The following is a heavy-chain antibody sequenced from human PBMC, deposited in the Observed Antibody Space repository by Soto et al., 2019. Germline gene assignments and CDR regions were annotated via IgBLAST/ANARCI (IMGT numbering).Heavy chain of an antibody. V-gene: IGHV3-30*03. J-gene: IGHJ6*02. Sequence: GVLRISCAASGWRLNNSGSNWVRQAPGKGLEWVAVISNNGSNSYYADSVRGRFTISRDNSKNTLHLQLNSLRPADTAVYYCATGGFCSGGSCPGYFFYYYGMNVWGQGTTVTVSS. CDR3: ATGGFCSGGSCPGYFFYYYGMNV. CDR2: ISNNGSNS. CDR1: GWRLNNSG. D-gene: IGHD2-15*01.